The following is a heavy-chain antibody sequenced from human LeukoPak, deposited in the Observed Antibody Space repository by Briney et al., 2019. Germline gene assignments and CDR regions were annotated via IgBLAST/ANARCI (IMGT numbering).Heavy chain of an antibody. CDR2: ISYDGSNE. Sequence: GGSLRLSCAASGFTFSSYGMHWVRQAPGKGLERVAIISYDGSNEYYADSVKGRFTISRDNSKNTLYLQMNSLRAEDTAVYYCARVKDPGGYYYYYYMDVWGKGTTVTVSS. V-gene: IGHV3-30*03. CDR1: GFTFSSYG. J-gene: IGHJ6*03. CDR3: ARVKDPGGYYYYYYMDV. D-gene: IGHD3-16*01.